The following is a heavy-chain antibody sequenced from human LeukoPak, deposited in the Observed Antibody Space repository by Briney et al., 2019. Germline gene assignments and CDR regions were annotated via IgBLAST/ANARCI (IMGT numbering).Heavy chain of an antibody. CDR1: GGSISTSSYY. CDR2: VYYSGST. CDR3: ARGIVTTAVAGTFGY. J-gene: IGHJ4*02. D-gene: IGHD6-19*01. Sequence: SETLSLTCTVSGGSISTSSYYWGWIRQPPGKGLEWIGSVYYSGSTYYNPSLKSRVTISVDTSKNQFSLRLSSVTAADTAVYYCARGIVTTAVAGTFGYRGQGTLVTVSS. V-gene: IGHV4-39*07.